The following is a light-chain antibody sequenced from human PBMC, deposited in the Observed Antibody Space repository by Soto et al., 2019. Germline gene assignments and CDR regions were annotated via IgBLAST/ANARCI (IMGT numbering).Light chain of an antibody. CDR1: SSDVGAYNS. J-gene: IGLJ2*01. V-gene: IGLV2-14*01. Sequence: QSALTQPASVSGSPGQSITISCTGTSSDVGAYNSVSWYQQHPGKAPKVMIYEVSNRPSGVSNRFSGSKSGNTASLTISGLQAEDEADYYCSSFTDTLSVIFGGGTKLTVL. CDR2: EVS. CDR3: SSFTDTLSVI.